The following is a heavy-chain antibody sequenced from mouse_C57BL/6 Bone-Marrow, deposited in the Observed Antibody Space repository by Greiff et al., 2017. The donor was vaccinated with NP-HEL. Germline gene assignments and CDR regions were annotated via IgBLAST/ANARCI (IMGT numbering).Heavy chain of an antibody. J-gene: IGHJ2*01. V-gene: IGHV1-82*01. D-gene: IGHD1-1*01. CDR2: IYPGDGDT. CDR3: AREGYYYGSSSYYFDY. Sequence: VQLQQSGPELVKPGASVKISCKASGYAFSSSWMNWVKQRPGKGLEWIGRIYPGDGDTNYNGKFKGKATLTADKSSSTAYMQLSSLTAEDSAVYFSAREGYYYGSSSYYFDYWGQGTTLTVSS. CDR1: GYAFSSSW.